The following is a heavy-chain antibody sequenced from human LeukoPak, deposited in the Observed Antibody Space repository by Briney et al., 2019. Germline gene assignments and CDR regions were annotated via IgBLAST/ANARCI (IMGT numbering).Heavy chain of an antibody. V-gene: IGHV3-48*03. J-gene: IGHJ4*02. CDR3: ARSFGDKLRGGIAAY. CDR2: ISSSGSTI. Sequence: GGSLRLSCAASGFTFSSYEMNWVRQAPGKGLEWVSYISSSGSTIYYADSVKGRFTISRDNAKNSLYLQMNSLRAEDTAVYYCARSFGDKLRGGIAAYWGQGTLVTVSS. CDR1: GFTFSSYE. D-gene: IGHD6-13*01.